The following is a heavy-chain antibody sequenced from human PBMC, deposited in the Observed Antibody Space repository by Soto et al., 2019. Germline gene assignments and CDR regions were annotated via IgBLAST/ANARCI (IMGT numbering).Heavy chain of an antibody. CDR1: GGTFSSYA. J-gene: IGHJ6*02. V-gene: IGHV1-69*01. CDR3: ASPMVRGVAYYYYGMDV. Sequence: QVQLVQSGAEVKKPGSSVKVSCKASGGTFSSYAISWVRQAPGQGLEWMGGIIPIFGTANYAQKFQGRVTITADESTSTAYMELSSLRSEDTAVYYCASPMVRGVAYYYYGMDVWGQGTTVTVSS. D-gene: IGHD3-10*01. CDR2: IIPIFGTA.